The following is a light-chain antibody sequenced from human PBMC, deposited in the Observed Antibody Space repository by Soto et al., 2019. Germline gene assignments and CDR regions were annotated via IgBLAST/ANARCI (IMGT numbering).Light chain of an antibody. CDR1: QSLLHKNGNNY. Sequence: DIVMTQSPLSLPVTPGEAASISCRSSQSLLHKNGNNYFNWYLQKPGQSPQLLIYMGSKRASGVPDRFSGSGSGTYFTLKVSRVEAEDAGVYYCMQALQTWTFGQGTKVDIK. CDR3: MQALQTWT. CDR2: MGS. J-gene: IGKJ1*01. V-gene: IGKV2-28*01.